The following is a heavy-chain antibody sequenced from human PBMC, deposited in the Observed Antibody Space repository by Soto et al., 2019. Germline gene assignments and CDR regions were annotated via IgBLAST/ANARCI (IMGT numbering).Heavy chain of an antibody. V-gene: IGHV4-34*01. CDR1: NGSLNFYY. Sequence: SETLSLTCNVSNGSLNFYYWSWIRQPPGKGLEWIGEINHSGSTNYNPSLKSRVTISVDTSKNQFSLKLSSVTAADTAVYYCARWSGYSYGYKAAYYYYYGMDVWGQGTTVTVSS. CDR3: ARWSGYSYGYKAAYYYYYGMDV. CDR2: INHSGST. J-gene: IGHJ6*02. D-gene: IGHD5-18*01.